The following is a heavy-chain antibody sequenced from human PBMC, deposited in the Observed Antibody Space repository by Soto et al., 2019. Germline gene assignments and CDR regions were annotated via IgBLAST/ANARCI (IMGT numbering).Heavy chain of an antibody. V-gene: IGHV4-4*07. CDR1: GGSMRSYY. CDR3: AGIGEDVYYGMDV. Sequence: SETLSLTCSVSGGSMRSYYWNWLRQPAGKGLEWIGRIYSRGDTNYNPSVKSRVTMSVDTSKNEFSLRLNSVAAADTAVYYCAGIGEDVYYGMDVWGQGTTVTVSS. D-gene: IGHD2-21*01. J-gene: IGHJ6*02. CDR2: IYSRGDT.